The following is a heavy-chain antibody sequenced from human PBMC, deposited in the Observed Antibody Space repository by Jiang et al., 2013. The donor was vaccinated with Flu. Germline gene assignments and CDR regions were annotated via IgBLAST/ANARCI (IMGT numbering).Heavy chain of an antibody. J-gene: IGHJ4*02. CDR3: ARDFIAGGGSKMGY. CDR1: GFTFSSYA. D-gene: IGHD3-16*01. Sequence: QLLESGGGVVQPGRSLRLSCAASGFTFSSYAMHWVRQAPGKGLEWVAVISYDGSNKYYADSVKGRFTISRDNSKNTLYLQMNSLRAEDTAVYYCARDFIAGGGSKMGYWGQGTLVTVSS. CDR2: ISYDGSNK. V-gene: IGHV3-30-3*01.